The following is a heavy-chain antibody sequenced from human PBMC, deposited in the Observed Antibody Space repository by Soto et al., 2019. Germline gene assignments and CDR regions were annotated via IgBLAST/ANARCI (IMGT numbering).Heavy chain of an antibody. CDR1: GFTFSAYG. J-gene: IGHJ6*02. V-gene: IGHV3-30*18. Sequence: PGGSLRLSCAASGFTFSAYGMHWVRQAPGKGLEWVAIISYDGFNKYYADSVKGRFTISRDNSKNTLYLQMNSLRSEDTAVYYCAKDTQIFGESYTMDVWGQGTTVTVSS. D-gene: IGHD3-3*01. CDR2: ISYDGFNK. CDR3: AKDTQIFGESYTMDV.